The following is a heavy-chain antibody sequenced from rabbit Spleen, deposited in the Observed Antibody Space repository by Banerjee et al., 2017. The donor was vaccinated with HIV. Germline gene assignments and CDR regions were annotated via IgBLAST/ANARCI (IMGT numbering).Heavy chain of an antibody. V-gene: IGHV1S40*01. CDR2: IYSSIHYT. D-gene: IGHD8-1*01. J-gene: IGHJ6*01. CDR3: ARDSGSSFSSYGMDL. Sequence: QSLEESGGGLVKPGGTLTLTCTVSGFSFSSGYDIVWVRQAPGKGLEWIGYIYSSIHYTYYANWAKGRFTISKTSSTTVTLQMTSLTAADTATYFCARDSGSSFSSYGMDLWGQGTLVTVS. CDR1: GFSFSSGYD.